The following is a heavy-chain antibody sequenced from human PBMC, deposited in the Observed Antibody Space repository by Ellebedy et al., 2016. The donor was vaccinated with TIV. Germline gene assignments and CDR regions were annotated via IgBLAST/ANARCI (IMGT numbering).Heavy chain of an antibody. CDR1: GFTFSSYG. CDR3: ARDKSRTMIAFDY. D-gene: IGHD3-22*01. Sequence: PGGSLRLSCAASGFTFSSYGMHWVRQAPGKGLEWVAVIWFDGSNKYYADSVKGRFTISRDNSKNTLYLQMNSLRVEDTAVYYCARDKSRTMIAFDYWGQGTLVTVSS. CDR2: IWFDGSNK. J-gene: IGHJ4*02. V-gene: IGHV3-33*01.